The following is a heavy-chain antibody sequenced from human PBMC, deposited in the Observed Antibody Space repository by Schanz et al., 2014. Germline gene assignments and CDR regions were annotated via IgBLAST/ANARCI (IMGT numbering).Heavy chain of an antibody. Sequence: QLQLVQSGAEVKRPGASAKVTCKASGNIFTNYYIHWVRQAPGQGLEWMGWLDPSDGDTGYAQKFQGRGTMTRDTSTSTFYMELTTLRPADTAVYYCARGYTSSGRCFQHWGQGSLVAVSS. D-gene: IGHD6-13*01. CDR3: ARGYTSSGRCFQH. V-gene: IGHV1-46*01. CDR1: GNIFTNYY. CDR2: LDPSDGDT. J-gene: IGHJ1*01.